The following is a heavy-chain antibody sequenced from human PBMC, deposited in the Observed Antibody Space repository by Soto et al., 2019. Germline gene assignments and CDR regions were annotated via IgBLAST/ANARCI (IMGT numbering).Heavy chain of an antibody. CDR2: IYATGTT. CDR1: GASISGFY. Sequence: SETLSLTCTVSGASISGFYWSWIRKSAVKGREWIGRIYATGTTDYNPSLTSRVMMSVDTSKKQFSLKLRSVTAAATAVYYCVRDGTKTLRDWFDPWGQEISVTASS. CDR3: VRDGTKTLRDWFDP. V-gene: IGHV4-4*07. J-gene: IGHJ5*02. D-gene: IGHD1-1*01.